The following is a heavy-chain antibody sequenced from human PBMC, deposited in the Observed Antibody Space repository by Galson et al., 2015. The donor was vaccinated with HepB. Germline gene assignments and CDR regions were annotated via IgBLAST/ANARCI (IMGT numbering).Heavy chain of an antibody. D-gene: IGHD6-19*01. CDR1: GDSVSSNSAA. V-gene: IGHV6-1*01. J-gene: IGHJ4*02. CDR3: ARAALRYSSGWYFDY. Sequence: CAISGDSVSSNSAAWNWIRQSPSRGLEWLGRTYYRSKWYNAYAASVKGRITINPDTSKNQFSLQLNSVTPEDTAVYYCARAALRYSSGWYFDYWGQGTLVTVSS. CDR2: TYYRSKWYN.